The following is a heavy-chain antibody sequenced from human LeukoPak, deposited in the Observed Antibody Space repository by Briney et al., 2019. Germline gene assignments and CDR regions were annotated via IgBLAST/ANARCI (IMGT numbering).Heavy chain of an antibody. J-gene: IGHJ4*02. Sequence: HSETLSLTCTVSGGSISSSYWSWIRQPPGKRLEWIGYMYYGGSTNYNTSLRSRVTISVDTSKNQFSLRLSSVTAADPAVYYCARGDIGASEFFDNWGQGTVHSVSS. CDR1: GGSISSSY. D-gene: IGHD3-16*01. V-gene: IGHV4-59*08. CDR2: MYYGGST. CDR3: ARGDIGASEFFDN.